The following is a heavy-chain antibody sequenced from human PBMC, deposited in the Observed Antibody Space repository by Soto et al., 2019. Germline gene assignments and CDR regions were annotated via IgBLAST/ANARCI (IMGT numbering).Heavy chain of an antibody. CDR1: GFTFSSYD. CDR3: ARGEGFPVYFDY. Sequence: PGGSLRLSCAASGFTFSSYDMNWVRQAPGKGLEWVSYISSSGSTIYYADSVKGRFTISRDNAKNSLYLQMNSLRAEDTAVYYCARGEGFPVYFDYWGQGTLVTVSS. D-gene: IGHD3-16*01. J-gene: IGHJ4*02. CDR2: ISSSGSTI. V-gene: IGHV3-48*03.